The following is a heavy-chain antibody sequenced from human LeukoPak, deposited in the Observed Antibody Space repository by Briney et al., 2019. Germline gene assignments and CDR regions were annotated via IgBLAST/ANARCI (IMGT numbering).Heavy chain of an antibody. CDR2: IYYSGST. D-gene: IGHD5-24*01. Sequence: PSETLSLTCTVSGGSISSYYWSWIRQPPGKGLEWIGYIYYSGSTNCNPSLKSRVTISVDTSKNQFSLKLSSVTAADTAVYYCARDYVEMATIRATPLAFDIWGQGTMVTVSS. J-gene: IGHJ3*02. CDR1: GGSISSYY. V-gene: IGHV4-59*01. CDR3: ARDYVEMATIRATPLAFDI.